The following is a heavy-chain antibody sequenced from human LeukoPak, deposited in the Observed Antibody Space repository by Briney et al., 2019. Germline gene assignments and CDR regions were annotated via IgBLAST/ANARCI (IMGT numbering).Heavy chain of an antibody. Sequence: GRSLRLSCAASGFTFDDYAMHWVRQAPGKGLEWVSGISWNSGSIDYADSVKGRFTISRDNAKNSLYLQMNSLRAEDTALYYCAKGGGVYLYYYGMDVWGQGTTVTVSS. D-gene: IGHD2-8*02. CDR3: AKGGGVYLYYYGMDV. CDR2: ISWNSGSI. V-gene: IGHV3-9*01. CDR1: GFTFDDYA. J-gene: IGHJ6*02.